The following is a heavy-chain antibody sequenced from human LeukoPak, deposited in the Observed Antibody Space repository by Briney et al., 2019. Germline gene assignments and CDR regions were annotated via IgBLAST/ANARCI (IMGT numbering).Heavy chain of an antibody. CDR3: ARDAYGDYLRPFDY. Sequence: PSETLSLTCSVSGGAISSSDDYWGFVRQTPGKGLEWMGSIYYTGSSHYNPSLRSRATISVDTSKNQFSLKLSSVTAADTAVYYCARDAYGDYLRPFDYWGQGTLDTVSS. D-gene: IGHD4-17*01. J-gene: IGHJ4*02. CDR2: IYYTGSS. CDR1: GGAISSSDDY. V-gene: IGHV4-39*07.